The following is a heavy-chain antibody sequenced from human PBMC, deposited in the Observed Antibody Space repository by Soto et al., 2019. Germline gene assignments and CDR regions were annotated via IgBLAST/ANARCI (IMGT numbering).Heavy chain of an antibody. Sequence: ASVKVSCKASGYTFTGYYMHWVRQAPGQGLEWMGWINPNSGGANYAQKFQGRVTITADESTSTAYMELSSLRSEDTAVYYCALGHYDYVWGSYRHYFDYWGQGALVTVSS. V-gene: IGHV1-2*02. CDR3: ALGHYDYVWGSYRHYFDY. CDR2: INPNSGGA. CDR1: GYTFTGYY. J-gene: IGHJ4*02. D-gene: IGHD3-16*02.